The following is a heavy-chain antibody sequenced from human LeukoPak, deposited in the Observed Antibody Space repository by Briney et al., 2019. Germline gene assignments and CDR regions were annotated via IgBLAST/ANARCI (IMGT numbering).Heavy chain of an antibody. CDR3: ARTRYYYNSRSYGAPYYFDY. Sequence: NPSETLSLTCAVSGGSISSNSYYWGWTRQPPRKGLEWIASIYYSGSTYYNPSLKSRVTISVDTSKNQFSLKLSSVTAADTAVYYCARTRYYYNSRSYGAPYYFDYWGQGTLVTVSS. D-gene: IGHD3-10*01. CDR1: GGSISSNSYY. CDR2: IYYSGST. J-gene: IGHJ4*02. V-gene: IGHV4-39*01.